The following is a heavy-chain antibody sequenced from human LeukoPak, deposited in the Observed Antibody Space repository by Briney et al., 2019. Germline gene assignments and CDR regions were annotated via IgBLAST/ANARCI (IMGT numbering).Heavy chain of an antibody. CDR1: GGSISSYY. V-gene: IGHV4-59*01. CDR3: ARTATYNWFDP. CDR2: IYYSGST. Sequence: PSETLSLTCTVSGGSISSYYWSWIRQPPGKGLEWIGYIYYSGSTNYNPSLKSRVTISVDTSKNQFPLKLSSVTAADTAVYYCARTATYNWFDPWGQGTLVTVSS. J-gene: IGHJ5*02.